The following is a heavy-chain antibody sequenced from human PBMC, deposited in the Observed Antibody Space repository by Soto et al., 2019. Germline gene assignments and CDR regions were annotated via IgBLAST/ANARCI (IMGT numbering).Heavy chain of an antibody. J-gene: IGHJ4*02. CDR2: LSASGGST. CDR1: GFTFSIYA. CDR3: AKAGNHSYFDY. V-gene: IGHV3-23*01. Sequence: EVQLLASGGGLVQPGGSLRLSCAASGFTFSIYAMNWVRQAPGKGLEWVSALSASGGSTYYADSVKGRFTSSRDNSKNTLYLQMNSLRAEDTAVYYCAKAGNHSYFDYWGQGTLVTVSS. D-gene: IGHD1-1*01.